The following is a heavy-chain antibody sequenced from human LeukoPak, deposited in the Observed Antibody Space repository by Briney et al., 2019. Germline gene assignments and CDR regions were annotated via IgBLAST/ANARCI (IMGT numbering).Heavy chain of an antibody. CDR3: ARCLVGASLDY. J-gene: IGHJ4*02. CDR1: GLTVSSNY. V-gene: IGHV3-53*01. Sequence: PGGSLRLSCAASGLTVSSNYMSWVRQAPGKGLEWVSVIHSGGSTYYADSVKGRFTISRDNSKNTLYLQMNSLRADDTAVYYCARCLVGASLDYWGQGTLVTVSS. CDR2: IHSGGST. D-gene: IGHD1-26*01.